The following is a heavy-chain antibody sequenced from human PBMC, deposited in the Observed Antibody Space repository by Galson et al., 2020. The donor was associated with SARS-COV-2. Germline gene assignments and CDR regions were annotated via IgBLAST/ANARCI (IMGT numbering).Heavy chain of an antibody. D-gene: IGHD6-19*01. CDR2: IHYSGST. V-gene: IGHV4-59*01. J-gene: IGHJ4*02. CDR3: ARDGSSGWFQNFDY. CDR1: GGSISSYY. Sequence: SETLSITCTVSGGSISSYYWSWIRQPPGKGLEWIGYIHYSGSTNYNPSLKSRVTISVDTSKNQFSLKLSSVTAADTAVYYCARDGSSGWFQNFDYWGQGTLVTVSS.